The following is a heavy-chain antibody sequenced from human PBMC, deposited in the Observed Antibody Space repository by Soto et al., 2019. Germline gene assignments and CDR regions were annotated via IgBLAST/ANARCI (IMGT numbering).Heavy chain of an antibody. D-gene: IGHD6-13*01. V-gene: IGHV5-51*01. J-gene: IGHJ4*02. CDR3: ARYSAAAAGVFDY. CDR1: GYSFSTYW. Sequence: GESLKISCKASGYSFSTYWIGWVRQMPGKGLEWMGIIYPRDSDTRYSPSFQGQVSISADKSISTAYLQWSSLKASDTAIYYCARYSAAAAGVFDYWGQGTLVTVSS. CDR2: IYPRDSDT.